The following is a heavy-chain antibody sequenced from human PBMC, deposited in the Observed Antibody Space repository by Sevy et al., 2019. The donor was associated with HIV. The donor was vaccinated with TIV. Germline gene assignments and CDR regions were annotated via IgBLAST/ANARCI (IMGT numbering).Heavy chain of an antibody. CDR2: ISGSGGST. J-gene: IGHJ4*02. CDR3: AKVARRIAVAGTEGGYFDY. CDR1: GFTFSSYA. Sequence: WGSLRLSCAASGFTFSSYAMSWVRQAPGKGLEWVSAISGSGGSTYYADSVKGRFTISRDNSKNTLYLQMNSLRAEDTAVYYCAKVARRIAVAGTEGGYFDYWGQGTLVTVSS. V-gene: IGHV3-23*01. D-gene: IGHD6-19*01.